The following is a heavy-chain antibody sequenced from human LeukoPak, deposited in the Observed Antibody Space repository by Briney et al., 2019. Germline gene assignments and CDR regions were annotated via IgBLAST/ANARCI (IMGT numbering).Heavy chain of an antibody. J-gene: IGHJ4*02. Sequence: GGSLRLSCAASGFTFSDYYMSWVRQAPGKGLEWVSGISGSGGSTYYADSVKGRFTISRDNSKNTLYLQMNSLRAEDTAVYYCAKDWGYCSSTSCPHPFDYWGQGTLVTVSS. D-gene: IGHD2-2*01. CDR3: AKDWGYCSSTSCPHPFDY. CDR2: ISGSGGST. CDR1: GFTFSDYY. V-gene: IGHV3-23*01.